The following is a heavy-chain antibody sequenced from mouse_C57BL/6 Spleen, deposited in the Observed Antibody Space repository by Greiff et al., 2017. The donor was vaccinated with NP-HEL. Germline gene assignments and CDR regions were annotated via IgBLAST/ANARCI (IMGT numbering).Heavy chain of an antibody. CDR2: INPNNGGT. Sequence: EVQLQQSVPELVKPGASVKIACQASGYTFTDYNLDRVTQSHVKSLVWIGDINPNNGGTIYNQKCKGKATLTVHKSSSTADIELRSLTSVDTAVYYWAIFYSDCGGYFDSWVQGSTPTVSS. D-gene: IGHD2-4*01. J-gene: IGHJ2*01. V-gene: IGHV1-18*01. CDR1: GYTFTDYN. CDR3: AIFYSDCGGYFDS.